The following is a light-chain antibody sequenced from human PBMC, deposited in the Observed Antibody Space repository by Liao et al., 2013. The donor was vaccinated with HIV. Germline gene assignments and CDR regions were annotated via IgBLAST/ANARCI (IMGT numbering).Light chain of an antibody. Sequence: SYELTQPPSVSVAPGRTAKITCGGNNIGSKSVHWYQQRPGQAPLLVISYDSDRPSGIPERFSGSNSGHTATLTISRAEAGDEADYYCQVWDSSIRGVVFGGGTKLTVL. J-gene: IGLJ2*01. CDR1: NIGSKS. CDR3: QVWDSSIRGVV. CDR2: YDS. V-gene: IGLV3-21*04.